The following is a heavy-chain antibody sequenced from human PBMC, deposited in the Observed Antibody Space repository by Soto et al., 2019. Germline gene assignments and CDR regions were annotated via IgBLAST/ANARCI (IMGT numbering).Heavy chain of an antibody. D-gene: IGHD3-22*01. Sequence: PSETLSLTCAVYGGSFSAYYWSWLRHPPGKGLEWMGEIDHSGSTNYNPSLESRVTISVDTSKNQFSLKVSSVTAAATAVYHCARTDRAIFYGMDVWGQGTTVTVSS. J-gene: IGHJ6*02. V-gene: IGHV4-34*01. CDR1: GGSFSAYY. CDR2: IDHSGST. CDR3: ARTDRAIFYGMDV.